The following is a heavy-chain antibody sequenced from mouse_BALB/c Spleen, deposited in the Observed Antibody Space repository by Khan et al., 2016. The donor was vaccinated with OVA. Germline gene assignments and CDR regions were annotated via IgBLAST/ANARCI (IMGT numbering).Heavy chain of an antibody. D-gene: IGHD2-4*01. CDR1: GYTFTSYY. CDR2: IIPSNGGT. CDR3: TRGGAWATMISCFAY. Sequence: QVQLKQSGAELVKPGASVKLSCKASGYTFTSYYMYWVKQRPGQGLEWIGGIIPSNGGTNFNEKFKSKATLTVDKSSSTAYMQFSSLTSEDTAVYYCTRGGAWATMISCFAYWGQGTLVTVSA. J-gene: IGHJ3*01. V-gene: IGHV1S81*02.